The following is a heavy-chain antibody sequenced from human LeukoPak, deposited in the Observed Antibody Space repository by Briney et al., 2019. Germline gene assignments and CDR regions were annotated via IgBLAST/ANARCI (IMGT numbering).Heavy chain of an antibody. CDR1: GYTFTSYG. D-gene: IGHD3-16*01. Sequence: ASVKVSCKASGYTFTSYGISWVRQAPGQGLEWLGIINPSGGSTSYAQKFQGRVTMTRDTSTSTVYMELSSLRSEDTAVYYCARGGDYVWGSQRCFDYWAREPWSPSPQ. J-gene: IGHJ4*02. V-gene: IGHV1-46*01. CDR2: INPSGGST. CDR3: ARGGDYVWGSQRCFDY.